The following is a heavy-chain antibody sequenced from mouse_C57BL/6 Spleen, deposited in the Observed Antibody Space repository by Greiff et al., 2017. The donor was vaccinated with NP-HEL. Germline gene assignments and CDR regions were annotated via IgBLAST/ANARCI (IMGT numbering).Heavy chain of an antibody. D-gene: IGHD2-4*01. CDR3: ARGDYDDPPFAY. J-gene: IGHJ3*01. Sequence: EVQLQQSGPELVKPGASVKISCKASGYTFTDYYMNWVKQSHGKSLEWIGDINPNNGGTSYNQKFKGKATLTVDKSSSTAYMELRSLTSEDSAVYYCARGDYDDPPFAYWGQGTLVTVSA. CDR2: INPNNGGT. CDR1: GYTFTDYY. V-gene: IGHV1-26*01.